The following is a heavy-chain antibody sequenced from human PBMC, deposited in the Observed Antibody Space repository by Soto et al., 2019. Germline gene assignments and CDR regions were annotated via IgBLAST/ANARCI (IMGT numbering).Heavy chain of an antibody. Sequence: QVQLQESGPGLVKPSQTLSLTCTVSGGSISSGGYYWSWIRQHPGKGLEWIGYIYYSGSTYYNPSLTSRVTISVDTSKNQFSLKLSSVTAADTAVYYCARALSVDIVVVVAATDYWYFDLWGRGTLVTVSS. V-gene: IGHV4-31*03. CDR2: IYYSGST. CDR3: ARALSVDIVVVVAATDYWYFDL. CDR1: GGSISSGGYY. D-gene: IGHD2-15*01. J-gene: IGHJ2*01.